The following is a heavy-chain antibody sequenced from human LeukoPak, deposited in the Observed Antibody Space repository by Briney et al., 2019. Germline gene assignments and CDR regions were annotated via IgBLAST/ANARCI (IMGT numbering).Heavy chain of an antibody. CDR2: IYYTGTT. Sequence: SETLSLTCTISGGSISSAAYYWGWVRQPPGKGLDWIGSIYYTGTTYYSPSLQTRATLSFDTSKNQFSLKLTSVTATDTAVYFCARRPIAAGNNWFDPWGQGTLVTVSS. D-gene: IGHD6-13*01. CDR1: GGSISSAAYY. V-gene: IGHV4-39*01. CDR3: ARRPIAAGNNWFDP. J-gene: IGHJ5*02.